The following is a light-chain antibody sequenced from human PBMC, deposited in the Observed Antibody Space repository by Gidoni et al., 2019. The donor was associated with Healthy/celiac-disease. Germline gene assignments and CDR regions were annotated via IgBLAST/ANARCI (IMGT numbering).Light chain of an antibody. Sequence: DIQMTQSPSSLSASVGDRVTITCQASKDISNYLNWYQQKPGKAPKLLIYDASNLETGVPSRFSGSGSGTDFTFTISSLQPEDIATYYCRQYDNLLTFGGGTKVEIK. J-gene: IGKJ4*01. V-gene: IGKV1-33*01. CDR2: DAS. CDR1: KDISNY. CDR3: RQYDNLLT.